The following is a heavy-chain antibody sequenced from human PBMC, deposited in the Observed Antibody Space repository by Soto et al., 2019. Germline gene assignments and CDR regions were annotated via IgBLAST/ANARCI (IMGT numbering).Heavy chain of an antibody. CDR1: GGTFSSYA. J-gene: IGHJ5*02. CDR3: AIVGWGGMVGGTCWCGP. D-gene: IGHD1-26*01. V-gene: IGHV1-69*12. CDR2: IIPIFGTA. Sequence: QVQLVQSGAEVKKPGSSVKVSCKASGGTFSSYAISWVRQAPGQGLEWMGGIIPIFGTANYAQKFQGRVTITEDESTSTAFMERGNLRSAVTALYYCAIVGWGGMVGGTCWCGPWGQGTLVTVSS.